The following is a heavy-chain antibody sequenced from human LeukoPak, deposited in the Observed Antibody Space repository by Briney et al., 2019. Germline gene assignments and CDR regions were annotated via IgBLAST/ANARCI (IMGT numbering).Heavy chain of an antibody. V-gene: IGHV3-23*01. CDR3: VKDSYYYDSSGYYYVKDH. CDR1: GFTFNSYA. J-gene: IGHJ4*02. D-gene: IGHD3-22*01. CDR2: ISGGGGTT. Sequence: PGGSLRLSCAASGFTFNSYAMNWVRQAPGKGLEWVSGISGGGGTTYYADSVQGRFTIFRDNSKNTLYLQINSLRADDTAIYYCVKDSYYYDSSGYYYVKDHWGQGTLVTVSS.